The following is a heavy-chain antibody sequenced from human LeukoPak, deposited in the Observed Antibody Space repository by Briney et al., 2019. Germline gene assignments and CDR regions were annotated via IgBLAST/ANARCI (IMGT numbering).Heavy chain of an antibody. CDR1: GFTFSNAW. J-gene: IGHJ3*02. Sequence: GSLRLSCAASGFTFSNAWMSGVRQAPGKGLEWVGRIKSKTDGGTTDYAAPVKGRFTISRDDSKNTLYLQMNSLKTEDTAVYYCTTFIVVVPAAYTRDAFDIWGQGTMVTVSS. V-gene: IGHV3-15*01. CDR2: IKSKTDGGTT. D-gene: IGHD2-2*01. CDR3: TTFIVVVPAAYTRDAFDI.